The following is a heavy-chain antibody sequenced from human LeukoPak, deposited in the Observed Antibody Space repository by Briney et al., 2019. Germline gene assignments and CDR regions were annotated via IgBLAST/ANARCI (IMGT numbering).Heavy chain of an antibody. V-gene: IGHV4-59*08. CDR2: IYYSGST. D-gene: IGHD3-22*01. J-gene: IGHJ3*02. CDR1: GGSISSYY. Sequence: PSETLSLTCTVSGGSISSYYWSWIRQPPGKGLEWIGYIYYSGSTNYNPSLKSRVIISVDTSKNQFSLKLSSVTAADTAVYYCARHPPYDSSGYGALDIWGQGTMVTVSS. CDR3: ARHPPYDSSGYGALDI.